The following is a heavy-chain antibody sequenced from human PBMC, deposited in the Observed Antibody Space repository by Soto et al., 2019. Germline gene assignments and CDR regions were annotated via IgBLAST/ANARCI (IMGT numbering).Heavy chain of an antibody. CDR2: IIPIFGTA. V-gene: IGHV1-69*13. CDR3: ARLYNWNDARMSSSDAFDI. Sequence: GASVKVSCKASGGTFSSYAISWVRQAPGQGLEWMGGIIPIFGTANYAQKFQGRVTITADESTSTAYMELCSLRSEDTAVYYCARLYNWNDARMSSSDAFDIWGQGTMVTVSS. D-gene: IGHD1-20*01. CDR1: GGTFSSYA. J-gene: IGHJ3*02.